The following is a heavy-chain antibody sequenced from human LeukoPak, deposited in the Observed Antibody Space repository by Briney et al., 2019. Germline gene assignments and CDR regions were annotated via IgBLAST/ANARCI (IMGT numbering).Heavy chain of an antibody. CDR2: INHSGST. CDR3: ARAGGYYDSSGYSLLGY. V-gene: IGHV4-34*01. D-gene: IGHD3-22*01. CDR1: GGSFSGYY. Sequence: PSETLSLTCAVYGGSFSGYYWSWIRQPPGKGLEWIGEINHSGSTNYNPSLKSRVTISVDTSKNQFSLKLSSVTAADTAVYYCARAGGYYDSSGYSLLGYWGQGTLVTVSS. J-gene: IGHJ4*02.